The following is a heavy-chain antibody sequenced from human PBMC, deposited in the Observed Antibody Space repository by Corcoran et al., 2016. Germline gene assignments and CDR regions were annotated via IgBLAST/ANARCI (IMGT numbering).Heavy chain of an antibody. D-gene: IGHD3-10*01. CDR1: GFTFSSYG. CDR3: AKTAIVSGGHSRWFAYYYYGMDV. CDR2: ISYDGSNK. J-gene: IGHJ6*02. V-gene: IGHV3-30*18. Sequence: QVQLVESGGGVVQPGRSLRLSCAASGFTFSSYGMHWVRQAPGKGLEWVAVISYDGSNKYYADSVKGRFTISRDNSKNTLYLQMNSLRAEDTAVYYCAKTAIVSGGHSRWFAYYYYGMDVWGQGTTVTVSS.